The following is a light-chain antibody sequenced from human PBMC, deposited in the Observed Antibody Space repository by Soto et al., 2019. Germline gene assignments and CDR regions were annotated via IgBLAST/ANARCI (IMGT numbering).Light chain of an antibody. CDR1: QSVSNW. J-gene: IGKJ1*01. Sequence: DTRRTKNTSTLSAWEGEKVTITCRASQSVSNWLAWYQQKPGKAPKLLIYDVSSLESGVPSRFSGRGSGRGFSLTINSLQSEDVAVYYCRVRSIWRKQFGQGTKL. CDR3: RVRSIWRKQ. CDR2: DVS. V-gene: IGKV1-5*01.